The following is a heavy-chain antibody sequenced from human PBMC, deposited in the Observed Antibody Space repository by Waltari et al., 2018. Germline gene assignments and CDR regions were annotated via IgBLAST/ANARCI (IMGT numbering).Heavy chain of an antibody. J-gene: IGHJ3*02. Sequence: QVQLQQWGAGLLKPSETLSLTCAVYGGSFSGYYWCWIRQPPGKGLEWHGEINHSGSTNYNPSLKSRVTISVDTSKNQFSLKLSSVTAADTAVYYCARGLSQDSSGYPGSDAFDIWGQGTMVTVSS. CDR3: ARGLSQDSSGYPGSDAFDI. V-gene: IGHV4-34*01. CDR1: GGSFSGYY. CDR2: INHSGST. D-gene: IGHD3-22*01.